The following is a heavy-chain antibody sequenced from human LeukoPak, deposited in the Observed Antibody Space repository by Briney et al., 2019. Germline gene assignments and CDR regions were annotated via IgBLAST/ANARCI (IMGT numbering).Heavy chain of an antibody. CDR3: ARAPRVWYYDSSGYYYY. CDR1: GDTFTSYD. V-gene: IGHV1-8*01. CDR2: MNPNSGNT. D-gene: IGHD3-22*01. Sequence: ASVKVSCKASGDTFTSYDINWVRQATGQGLEWMGWMNPNSGNTGYAQKFQGRVTMTRNTSISTAYMELSSLRSEDTAVYYCARAPRVWYYDSSGYYYYWGQGTLVTVSS. J-gene: IGHJ4*02.